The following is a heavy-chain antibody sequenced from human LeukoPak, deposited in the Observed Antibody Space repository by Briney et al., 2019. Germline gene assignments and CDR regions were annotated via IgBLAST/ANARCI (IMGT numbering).Heavy chain of an antibody. J-gene: IGHJ6*03. V-gene: IGHV4-61*02. Sequence: SEILSLTCTVSGGSISSGSYYWSWIRQPAGKGLEWIGRIYTSGSTNYNPSLKSRVTISVDTSKNQFSLKLSSVTAADTAVYYCARTTIAAAGPYYYYYMDVWGKGTTVTVSS. CDR1: GGSISSGSYY. CDR2: IYTSGST. CDR3: ARTTIAAAGPYYYYYMDV. D-gene: IGHD6-13*01.